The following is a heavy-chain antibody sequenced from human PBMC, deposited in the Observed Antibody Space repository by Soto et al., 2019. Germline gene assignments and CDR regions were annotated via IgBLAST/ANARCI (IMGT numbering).Heavy chain of an antibody. D-gene: IGHD3-3*01. CDR3: AAQSTYLGVAIGGAGY. Sequence: GGSLRLSCAASGFTFDDYAMHWVRQAPGKGLEWVSGISWNSGSIGYADSVKGRFTISRDNAKNSLYLQMNSLRAEDTALYYCAAQSTYLGVAIGGAGYWGQGTLVTVSS. V-gene: IGHV3-9*01. CDR1: GFTFDDYA. CDR2: ISWNSGSI. J-gene: IGHJ4*02.